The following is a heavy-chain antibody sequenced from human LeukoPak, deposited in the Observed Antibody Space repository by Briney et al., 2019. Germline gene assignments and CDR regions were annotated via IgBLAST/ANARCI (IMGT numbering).Heavy chain of an antibody. D-gene: IGHD6-13*01. J-gene: IGHJ3*02. Sequence: GASVKVSCKASGYTFTSYYMHWVRHAPGQGHEWMGIINPSGGSTSYAQKFQGRVTMTRDMSTSTVYMELSSLRSEDTAVYYCARAQSPYSSSWIGDAFDSWGQGTMVTVSS. CDR2: INPSGGST. V-gene: IGHV1-46*01. CDR3: ARAQSPYSSSWIGDAFDS. CDR1: GYTFTSYY.